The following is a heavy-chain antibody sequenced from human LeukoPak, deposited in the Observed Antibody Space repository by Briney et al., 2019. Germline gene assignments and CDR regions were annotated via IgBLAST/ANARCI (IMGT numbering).Heavy chain of an antibody. Sequence: GGSLRLSCAASGFTFSIYWMTWVRQAPGKGLEWVANIKQDGTKKYYVDSVRGRFTISRDNANNSVYLQMNSLRAEDTAVYYCARDKVVGATQFDSWGRGTLVTVSS. V-gene: IGHV3-7*01. CDR1: GFTFSIYW. CDR2: IKQDGTKK. D-gene: IGHD1-26*01. J-gene: IGHJ4*02. CDR3: ARDKVVGATQFDS.